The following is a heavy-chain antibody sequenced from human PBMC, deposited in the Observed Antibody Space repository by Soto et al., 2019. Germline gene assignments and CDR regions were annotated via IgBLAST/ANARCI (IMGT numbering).Heavy chain of an antibody. CDR1: GFTFGSYG. V-gene: IGHV3-30*18. D-gene: IGHD3-10*01. CDR2: ISYDGSSK. CDR3: SKDRRFGELLA. J-gene: IGHJ5*02. Sequence: QVQLVESGGGVVQPGRSLRLSCAASGFTFGSYGMHWVRQAPGKGLEWVAVISYDGSSKYYADSVKGRFTISRDNTKNTLYLQRNSVRAEDTAVYYCSKDRRFGELLAWGQGTVVTVSS.